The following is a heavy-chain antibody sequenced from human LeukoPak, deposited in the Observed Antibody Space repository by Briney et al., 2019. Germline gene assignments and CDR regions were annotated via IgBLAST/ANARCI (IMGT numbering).Heavy chain of an antibody. CDR1: GGSISSSSSY. CDR3: ARHYYFDYLFQWFDP. Sequence: SGTLSLTCTVSGGSISSSSSYWGWIRQPPGMGLEYIGSIYYSGSTYYNPSLKSRVSISVDTSKNQFSLKLSSVTAADTAVYYCARHYYFDYLFQWFDPWGQGTLVTVSS. J-gene: IGHJ5*02. CDR2: IYYSGST. D-gene: IGHD3-9*01. V-gene: IGHV4-39*01.